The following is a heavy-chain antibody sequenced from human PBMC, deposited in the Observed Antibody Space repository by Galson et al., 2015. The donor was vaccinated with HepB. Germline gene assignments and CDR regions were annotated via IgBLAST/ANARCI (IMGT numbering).Heavy chain of an antibody. V-gene: IGHV3-49*04. J-gene: IGHJ4*02. CDR3: SHPTVTTKWDYFDY. D-gene: IGHD4-11*01. Sequence: SLRLSCAASGFTFGDYAMSWVRQAPGKGLEWVGFIRSKAFGGTAEYAASVKGRFIISRDDSKSIAYLQMNSLKTDDTAVYYCSHPTVTTKWDYFDYWGLGTLVTVSS. CDR1: GFTFGDYA. CDR2: IRSKAFGGTA.